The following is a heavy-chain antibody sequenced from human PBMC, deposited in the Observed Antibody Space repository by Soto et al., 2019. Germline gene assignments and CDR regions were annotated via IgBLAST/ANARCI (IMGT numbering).Heavy chain of an antibody. CDR3: ARPCEAGKYYYGVDV. Sequence: PGESLKISCKGSGYSFTSYWIGWVRQMPGKGLEWMGIIYPGDSDTRYSPSFQGQVTISADKSISTAYLQWSSLKASDTAMYYCARPCEAGKYYYGVDVWGQGTMVTVSS. J-gene: IGHJ6*02. D-gene: IGHD6-19*01. V-gene: IGHV5-51*01. CDR2: IYPGDSDT. CDR1: GYSFTSYW.